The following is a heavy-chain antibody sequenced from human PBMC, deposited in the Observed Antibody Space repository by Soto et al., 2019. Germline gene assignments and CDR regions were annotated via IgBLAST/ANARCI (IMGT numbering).Heavy chain of an antibody. CDR3: AKDAVGSHYFYYRDV. CDR2: ISWHSANI. V-gene: IGHV3-9*01. D-gene: IGHD3-10*01. CDR1: GFAFNDYA. Sequence: DVQLVESGGGLVQPGRSLRLSCAASGFAFNDYAMHWVRQAPGKGLEWVAGISWHSANISYADSVKGRFTISRDNAKNSLYLQMNSLRSEDTAFYYCAKDAVGSHYFYYRDVWGKGTAVTVSS. J-gene: IGHJ6*03.